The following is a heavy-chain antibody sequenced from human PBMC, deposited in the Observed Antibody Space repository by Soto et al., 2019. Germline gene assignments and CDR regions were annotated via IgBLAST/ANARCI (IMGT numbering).Heavy chain of an antibody. V-gene: IGHV1-18*01. CDR3: AKNGQPPYYYYGMDV. J-gene: IGHJ6*02. CDR2: ISGYNGDT. CDR1: GYTFTRYG. D-gene: IGHD2-8*01. Sequence: QGQLAQSGAEVKKPGASVKVSCKASGYTFTRYGISWVRQAPGQGLEWMGWISGYNGDTNYAQKFQGRVTMTVDTSTTTAFMELTRLTSDDRAVYYCAKNGQPPYYYYGMDVWGQGTTVTVSS.